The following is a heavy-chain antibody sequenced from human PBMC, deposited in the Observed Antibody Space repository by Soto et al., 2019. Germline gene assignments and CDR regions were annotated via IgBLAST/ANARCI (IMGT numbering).Heavy chain of an antibody. CDR3: ARESGGATATLDYYYFYMDV. D-gene: IGHD5-12*01. CDR1: GDTFTGYY. CDR2: INPNSGVT. Sequence: QVQLVQSGAEVKKPGASVTVSCRASGDTFTGYYMHWVRQVPGQGLEWMGWINPNSGVTKYAQKFQGWVTMTRDTSIRTVYMELSRLRSDDTAVYYCARESGGATATLDYYYFYMDVWGTGTTVTVSS. J-gene: IGHJ6*03. V-gene: IGHV1-2*04.